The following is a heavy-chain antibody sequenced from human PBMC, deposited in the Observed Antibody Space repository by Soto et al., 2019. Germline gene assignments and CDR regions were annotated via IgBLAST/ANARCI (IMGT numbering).Heavy chain of an antibody. Sequence: LSLTCTVSGGSVGSGEYYYSWIRQPPGKGLEWIGYIYDSGITNYTPSLKGRVTLSLDRSNNQVSLKLRSVTAADAAVYFCARDVAHGYTENVWGQGTMVTGS. V-gene: IGHV4-30-4*01. D-gene: IGHD5-18*01. CDR2: IYDSGIT. J-gene: IGHJ3*01. CDR3: ARDVAHGYTENV. CDR1: GGSVGSGEYY.